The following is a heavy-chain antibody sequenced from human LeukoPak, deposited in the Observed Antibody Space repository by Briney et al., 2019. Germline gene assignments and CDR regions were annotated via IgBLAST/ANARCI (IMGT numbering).Heavy chain of an antibody. V-gene: IGHV4-30-4*01. CDR3: ARDGGIAVAGIIDY. Sequence: PSETLSLTCTVSGGSISSGDYYWSWIRQPPGKGLEWIGYIYYSGSTYYNPSLKSRVTISVDTSKNQFSLKLSSVTAADTAVYYCARDGGIAVAGIIDYWGQGTLVTVSS. J-gene: IGHJ4*02. CDR2: IYYSGST. CDR1: GGSISSGDYY. D-gene: IGHD6-19*01.